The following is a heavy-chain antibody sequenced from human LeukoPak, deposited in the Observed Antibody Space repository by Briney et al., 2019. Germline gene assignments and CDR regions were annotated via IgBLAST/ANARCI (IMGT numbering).Heavy chain of an antibody. J-gene: IGHJ4*02. D-gene: IGHD5-18*01. Sequence: GGSLRLSCAASGFTFDDYAMHWARQAPGKGLEWVSLISWDGGSTYYADSVKGRFTISRDNSKNSLYLQMNSLRAEDTALYYCAKVGGRYSYDHFDYWGQGTLVTVSS. V-gene: IGHV3-43D*03. CDR1: GFTFDDYA. CDR2: ISWDGGST. CDR3: AKVGGRYSYDHFDY.